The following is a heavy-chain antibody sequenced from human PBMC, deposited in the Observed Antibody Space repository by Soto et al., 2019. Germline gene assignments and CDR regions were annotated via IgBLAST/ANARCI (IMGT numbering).Heavy chain of an antibody. CDR3: AKRFSVKEGTDCSSTSCYIDY. D-gene: IGHD2-2*02. CDR2: ISVSGGRT. J-gene: IGHJ4*02. V-gene: IGHV3-23*01. CDR1: GFTFSSYA. Sequence: PGGSLRLSCAASGFTFSSYAMNWVRQAPGKGLEWVSTISVSGGRTYYADSVKGRFTVSRDNAKNTLFLQTNSLRAEDTAVYYCAKRFSVKEGTDCSSTSCYIDYWGQGTGVTVAS.